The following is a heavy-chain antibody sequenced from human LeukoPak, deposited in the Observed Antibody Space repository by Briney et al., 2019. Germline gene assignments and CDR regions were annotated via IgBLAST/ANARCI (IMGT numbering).Heavy chain of an antibody. CDR3: ANGDSGSYSFDY. V-gene: IGHV3-30*18. CDR1: GFTFSSYA. D-gene: IGHD1-26*01. Sequence: PGRSLRLSCAASGFTFSSYAMHWVRQAPGKGLEWVAIISYDVTNKFYADTVKGRFTISRGNSKNTLYLQTNSLRTGDTAVYYCANGDSGSYSFDYWGQGTLVTVSS. J-gene: IGHJ4*02. CDR2: ISYDVTNK.